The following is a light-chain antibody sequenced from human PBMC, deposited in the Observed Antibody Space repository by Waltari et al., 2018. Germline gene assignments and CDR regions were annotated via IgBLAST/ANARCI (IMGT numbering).Light chain of an antibody. CDR3: SSQSTKNGVI. Sequence: QSALTQPASVSGSPGQSITISCTGSSSDVGGDDSVSWYEDHPGQAPKVIIYDVNKRPSVVSDRCSGSKSGNTAALTISGLQAEDEATFYCSSQSTKNGVIFGGGTKVTVL. V-gene: IGLV2-14*03. J-gene: IGLJ2*01. CDR1: SSDVGGDDS. CDR2: DVN.